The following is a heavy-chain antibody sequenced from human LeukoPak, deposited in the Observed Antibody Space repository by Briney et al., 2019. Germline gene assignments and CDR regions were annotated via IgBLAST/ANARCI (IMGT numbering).Heavy chain of an antibody. Sequence: GGSLRLSCAASGFTFSGSAMHWVRQASGKGLEWVGRIRSKANSYATAYAASVKGRFTASRDDSKNTAYLQMNSLKTEDTAVYYCTKRLCSGGSCYFDYWGRGTLVTVSS. CDR1: GFTFSGSA. CDR2: IRSKANSYAT. V-gene: IGHV3-73*01. J-gene: IGHJ4*02. CDR3: TKRLCSGGSCYFDY. D-gene: IGHD2-15*01.